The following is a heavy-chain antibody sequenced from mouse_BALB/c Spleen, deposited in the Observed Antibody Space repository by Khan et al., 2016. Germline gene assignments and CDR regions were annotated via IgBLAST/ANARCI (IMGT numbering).Heavy chain of an antibody. D-gene: IGHD2-14*01. CDR1: GYSITSDYA. CDR2: ISYSGST. V-gene: IGHV3-2*02. J-gene: IGHJ3*01. CDR3: ARNGNRYGRTWFAY. Sequence: EVQLQESGPGLVKPSQSLSLTCTVTGYSITSDYAWNWIRQFPGNKLEWMGYISYSGSTSYNPSFKSRISITRDTSKNQFFLQLNFVTTEDTATYYCARNGNRYGRTWFAYWGQGTLVTISA.